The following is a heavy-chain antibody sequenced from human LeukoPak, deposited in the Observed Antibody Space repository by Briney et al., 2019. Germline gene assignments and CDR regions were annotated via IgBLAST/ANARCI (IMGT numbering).Heavy chain of an antibody. V-gene: IGHV1-69*05. CDR3: ARDGASVGLVGATLFLDY. D-gene: IGHD1-26*01. CDR1: GGTFSSYA. CDR2: IIPIFGTA. Sequence: GASVKVSCKASGGTFSSYAISWVRQAPGQGLEWMGGIIPIFGTANYAQKFQGRVTITTDESTRTAYMELSSLRSEDTAVYYCARDGASVGLVGATLFLDYWGQGTLVTVSS. J-gene: IGHJ4*02.